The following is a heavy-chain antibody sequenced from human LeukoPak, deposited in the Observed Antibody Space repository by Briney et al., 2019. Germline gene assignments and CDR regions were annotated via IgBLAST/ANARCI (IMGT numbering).Heavy chain of an antibody. J-gene: IGHJ3*02. V-gene: IGHV4-59*01. CDR1: GGYIGTYY. Sequence: SETLSLTCSASGGYIGTYYWSWIRQPPGMGLEWIGFGYYTGSTTYSPSFKSRVTISVNTSKNQFSLSLGAMSAADTAVYYCARSVTLHYGDDVYDIWGQGTMVSVSS. D-gene: IGHD4-17*01. CDR2: GYYTGST. CDR3: ARSVTLHYGDDVYDI.